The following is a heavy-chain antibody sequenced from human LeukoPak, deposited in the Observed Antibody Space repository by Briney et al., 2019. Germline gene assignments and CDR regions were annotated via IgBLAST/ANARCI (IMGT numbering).Heavy chain of an antibody. CDR2: TYYRSKWYN. D-gene: IGHD3-16*01. CDR3: ARVDYGAHVY. V-gene: IGHV6-1*01. CDR1: GDSVSSNSPA. J-gene: IGHJ4*02. Sequence: SQTLSPLFSISGDSVSSNSPARNWIRQSQSRGLEWLGRTYYRSKWYNEYTASVKSRISINADTSKNQFSLQLKSVTSEDTAVYDCARVDYGAHVYWGEGTLVTVSS.